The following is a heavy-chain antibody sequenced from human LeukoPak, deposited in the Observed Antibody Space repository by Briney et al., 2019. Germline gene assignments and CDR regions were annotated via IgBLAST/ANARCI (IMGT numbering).Heavy chain of an antibody. CDR3: ARDDSVWFGELSHDY. CDR1: GYTFTSYG. CDR2: ISAYNGNT. Sequence: ASVKVSCKASGYTFTSYGISWVRQAPGQGLEWMGWISAYNGNTNYAQKLQGRVTMTTDTSTSTAYMELRSLRPDDTAVYYCARDDSVWFGELSHDYWGQGTLVTVSS. J-gene: IGHJ4*02. V-gene: IGHV1-18*01. D-gene: IGHD3-10*01.